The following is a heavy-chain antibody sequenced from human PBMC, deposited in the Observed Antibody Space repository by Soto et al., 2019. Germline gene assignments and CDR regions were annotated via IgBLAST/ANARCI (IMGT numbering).Heavy chain of an antibody. V-gene: IGHV3-74*01. CDR3: ARADTAMVTHYYYGMDV. CDR1: GFTFSTFW. J-gene: IGHJ6*02. D-gene: IGHD5-18*01. CDR2: INTDGSKT. Sequence: GGSLRLSCAASGFTFSTFWMHWVRQAPGKGLVWVSRINTDGSKTTYAASVKGRFTISRDNAKNTLYLQMNSLRAEDTAVYYCARADTAMVTHYYYGMDVWGQGTTVTVSS.